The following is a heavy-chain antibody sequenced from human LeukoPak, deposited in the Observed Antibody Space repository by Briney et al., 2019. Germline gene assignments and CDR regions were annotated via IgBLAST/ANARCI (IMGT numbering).Heavy chain of an antibody. Sequence: SETLSLTCTVSGGSISSYYWSWIRQPPGKGLEWIGYIYYSGSTNYNPSLKSRVTISVDTSKNQFSLKLSSVTAADTAVYYCVRQKDTVYTWFDPWGQGTLVTVSS. CDR2: IYYSGST. V-gene: IGHV4-59*08. J-gene: IGHJ5*02. D-gene: IGHD2-8*01. CDR3: VRQKDTVYTWFDP. CDR1: GGSISSYY.